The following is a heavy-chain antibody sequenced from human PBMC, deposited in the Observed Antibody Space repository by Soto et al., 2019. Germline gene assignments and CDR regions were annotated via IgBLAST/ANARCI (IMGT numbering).Heavy chain of an antibody. D-gene: IGHD6-6*01. CDR3: AKEGQLGARSFDY. Sequence: EVQLVESGGVVVQPGGSLRLSCAASGFTFDDYTMHWVRQAPGKGLEWVSLISWDGGSTYYADSVKGRFTISRDNSKNSLYLQINSVSTEDNALYYCAKEGQLGARSFDYWGQGTLVTVSS. CDR2: ISWDGGST. CDR1: GFTFDDYT. J-gene: IGHJ4*02. V-gene: IGHV3-43*01.